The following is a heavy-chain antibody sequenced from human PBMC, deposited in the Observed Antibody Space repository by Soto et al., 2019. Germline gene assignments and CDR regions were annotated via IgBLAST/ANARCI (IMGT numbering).Heavy chain of an antibody. CDR1: GFTFSYYW. CDR2: IHSDGSST. D-gene: IGHD3-10*01. J-gene: IGHJ3*01. CDR3: AGGDRGAFDL. Sequence: EVQLVESGGGLVRPGGSLRLSCAASGFTFSYYWMHWVRQAPGKGLVWVSRIHSDGSSTTYADVLKGRFIISRDNARNTVDLQMICVRVEDTAVYYCAGGDRGAFDLWGQGTVITVSS. V-gene: IGHV3-74*01.